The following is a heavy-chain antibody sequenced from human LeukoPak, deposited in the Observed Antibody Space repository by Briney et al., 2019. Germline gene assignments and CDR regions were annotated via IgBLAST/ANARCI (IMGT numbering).Heavy chain of an antibody. V-gene: IGHV3-21*01. CDR3: ARRFSSYSSGWYFDY. Sequence: GGSLRLSCAASGFTFSSYSMNWVRQAPGKGLEWVSSISSSSSYIYYADSVKGRFTISRDNAKNSLYLQMNSLRAEDTAVYYCARRFSSYSSGWYFDYWGQGTLVTVSS. CDR2: ISSSSSYI. J-gene: IGHJ4*02. D-gene: IGHD6-19*01. CDR1: GFTFSSYS.